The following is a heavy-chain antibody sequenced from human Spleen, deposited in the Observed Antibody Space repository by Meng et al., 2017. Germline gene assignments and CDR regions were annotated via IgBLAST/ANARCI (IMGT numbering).Heavy chain of an antibody. V-gene: IGHV4-34*01. CDR1: GGAFSDYY. D-gene: IGHD2-8*01. J-gene: IGHJ5*02. Sequence: QGQLRQSGAGLLKPSETRSLTCAVYGGAFSDYYWSWIRQSPGKGLEWVGEISYSGTTSYKPSLKSRVTISIDTSKNQFSLKLTSVTAADTAIYYCARATYGFYPNFDPWGQGTLVTVSS. CDR3: ARATYGFYPNFDP. CDR2: ISYSGTT.